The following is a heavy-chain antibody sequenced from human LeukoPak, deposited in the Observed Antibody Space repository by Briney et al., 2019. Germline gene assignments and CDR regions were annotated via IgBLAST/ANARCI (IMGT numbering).Heavy chain of an antibody. CDR3: VKPYYYSSGSLN. J-gene: IGHJ4*02. CDR2: INWNGGST. D-gene: IGHD3-10*01. V-gene: IGHV3-20*04. CDR1: GFTFSSYA. Sequence: GGSLRLSCAASGFTFSSYAMSWVRQAPGKGLEWVSGINWNGGSTGYADSVKGRFTISRDNAKNSLYLQMNSLRAEDTAMYYCVKPYYYSSGSLNWGQGTLVTVSS.